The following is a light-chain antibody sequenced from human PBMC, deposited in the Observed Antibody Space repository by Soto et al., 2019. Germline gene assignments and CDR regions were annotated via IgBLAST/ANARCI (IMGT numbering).Light chain of an antibody. J-gene: IGLJ2*01. CDR1: TSDY. CDR2: DVT. Sequence: QSVLTQPPSASGSPGQSVTISCTGTTSDYVSWYQQYPGKAPKLMIYDVTKRPSGVPDRFSGSKSGTTASLTVSGLQAEDEAEYFCSSHAGARHLLFGGGTKVTVL. V-gene: IGLV2-8*01. CDR3: SSHAGARHLL.